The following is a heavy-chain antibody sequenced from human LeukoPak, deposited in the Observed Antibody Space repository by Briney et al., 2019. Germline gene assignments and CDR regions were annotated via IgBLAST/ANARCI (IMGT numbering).Heavy chain of an antibody. Sequence: ASVKVSCKASGYTFTSYAMHWVRQAPGQRLEWMGWINAGNGNTKYSQKFQGRVTITRDTSASTAYMELSSLRSDDTAMYYCARDPSNSSGYHAHFDSWGQGTLVTVSS. V-gene: IGHV1-3*01. CDR1: GYTFTSYA. J-gene: IGHJ4*02. D-gene: IGHD3-22*01. CDR3: ARDPSNSSGYHAHFDS. CDR2: INAGNGNT.